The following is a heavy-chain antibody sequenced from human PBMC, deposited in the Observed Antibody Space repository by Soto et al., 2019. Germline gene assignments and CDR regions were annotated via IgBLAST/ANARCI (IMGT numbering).Heavy chain of an antibody. D-gene: IGHD3-10*01. J-gene: IGHJ5*02. V-gene: IGHV2-5*02. CDR1: GFSLSTSGVG. Sequence: QITLKESGPTLVKPTQTLTLTCTFSGFSLSTSGVGVGWIRQPPGKALEWLALIYWDDDKRYSPSLKSRLPITQDTSKNQVVLTMTNMDPVDTATYYCAHSLWFGEVQWFDPWGQGTLVTVSS. CDR2: IYWDDDK. CDR3: AHSLWFGEVQWFDP.